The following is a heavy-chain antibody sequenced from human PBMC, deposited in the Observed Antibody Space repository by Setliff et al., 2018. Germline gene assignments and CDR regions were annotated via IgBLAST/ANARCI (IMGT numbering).Heavy chain of an antibody. CDR1: GASISNYF. J-gene: IGHJ4*02. CDR2: LYPDGST. D-gene: IGHD1-1*01. Sequence: SETLSLTCTVSGASISNYFWTWIRQPAGSGLEYIGRLYPDGSTNYNPSLRSRVAISVDKSENQLSLNLTSVTAADTAVYYCARQGGAIEYGENARVFDSWGQGTLVTVSS. CDR3: ARQGGAIEYGENARVFDS. V-gene: IGHV4-4*07.